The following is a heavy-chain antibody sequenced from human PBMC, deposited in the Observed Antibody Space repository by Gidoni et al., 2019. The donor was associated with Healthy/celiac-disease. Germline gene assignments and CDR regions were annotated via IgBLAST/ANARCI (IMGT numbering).Heavy chain of an antibody. CDR3: ARGTMVRGVITNDAFDI. CDR1: GYTFTGYY. J-gene: IGHJ3*02. CDR2: INPNSGGT. D-gene: IGHD3-10*01. Sequence: QVQLVQSGAEVTKPGASVKVSCKASGYTFTGYYMHWVRQAPGQGLEWMGWINPNSGGTNYAQKFQGWVTMTRDTSISTAYMELSRLRSDDTAVYYCARGTMVRGVITNDAFDIWGQGTMVTVSS. V-gene: IGHV1-2*04.